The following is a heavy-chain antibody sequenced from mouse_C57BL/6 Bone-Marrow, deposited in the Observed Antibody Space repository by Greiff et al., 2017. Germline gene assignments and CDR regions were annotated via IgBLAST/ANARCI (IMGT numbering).Heavy chain of an antibody. CDR2: IDPSDSYT. J-gene: IGHJ1*03. V-gene: IGHV1-50*01. CDR3: AREAYYGNWYFDV. Sequence: VQLVESGAELVKPGASVKLSCKASGYTFTSYWMQWVKQRPGQGLEWIGEIDPSDSYTNYNQKFKGKATLTVDTSSSTAYMQLSSLTSEDSAVYYCAREAYYGNWYFDVWGTGTTVTVSS. D-gene: IGHD2-10*01. CDR1: GYTFTSYW.